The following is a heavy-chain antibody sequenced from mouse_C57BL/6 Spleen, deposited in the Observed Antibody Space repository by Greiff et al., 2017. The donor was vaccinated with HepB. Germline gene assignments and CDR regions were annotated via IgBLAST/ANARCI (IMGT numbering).Heavy chain of an antibody. CDR2: IDPSDSYT. CDR1: GYTFTSYW. J-gene: IGHJ3*01. Sequence: QVQLQQPGAELVKPGASVKLSCKASGYTFTSYWMQWVKQRPGQGLEWIGEIDPSDSYTNYNQKFKGKATLTVDTSSSTAYMQLSSLTSEDSAVYYCARGGLGLRRFAYWGQVTLVTVSA. CDR3: ARGGLGLRRFAY. D-gene: IGHD2-4*01. V-gene: IGHV1-50*01.